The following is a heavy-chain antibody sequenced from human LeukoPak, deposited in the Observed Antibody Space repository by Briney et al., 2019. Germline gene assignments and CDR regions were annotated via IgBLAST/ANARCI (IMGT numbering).Heavy chain of an antibody. Sequence: ASVKVSCKVSGYTLTELSMHWVRQAPGQGLEWMGIINPSGGSTSYAQKFQGRVTMTRDTSTSTVYMELSSLRSEDTAVYYYARDGRNIVVVTAMDWGQGTLVTVSS. CDR2: INPSGGST. D-gene: IGHD2-21*02. V-gene: IGHV1-46*01. J-gene: IGHJ1*01. CDR3: ARDGRNIVVVTAMD. CDR1: GYTLTELS.